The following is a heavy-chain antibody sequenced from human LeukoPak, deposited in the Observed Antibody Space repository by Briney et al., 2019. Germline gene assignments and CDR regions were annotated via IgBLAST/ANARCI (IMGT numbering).Heavy chain of an antibody. Sequence: PGESLKISCYDSVYNFANFWIGWVRQMPGKGLEWMGIIHPTDSQTLYSPSFQGQVTISVDRSINTAYLQWSSLKASDTAMYYCARRAYSGSGSSDYWGQGTLVTVSS. CDR3: ARRAYSGSGSSDY. D-gene: IGHD3-10*01. V-gene: IGHV5-51*01. CDR1: VYNFANFW. CDR2: IHPTDSQT. J-gene: IGHJ4*02.